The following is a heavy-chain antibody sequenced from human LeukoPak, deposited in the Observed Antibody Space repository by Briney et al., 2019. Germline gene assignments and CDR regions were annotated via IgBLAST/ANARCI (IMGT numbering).Heavy chain of an antibody. CDR2: IKQDGNEK. V-gene: IGHV3-7*01. J-gene: IGHJ4*02. CDR3: ARDASINYVWGTYRYKDY. D-gene: IGHD3-16*02. CDR1: GFVFSNYA. Sequence: GGSLRLSCAGSGFVFSNYAMSWVRQAPGKGLEWVANIKQDGNEKSYVDSVNGRFTISRDDAKNSLYLQMNSLRAEDTAVYYCARDASINYVWGTYRYKDYWGQGTLVTVSS.